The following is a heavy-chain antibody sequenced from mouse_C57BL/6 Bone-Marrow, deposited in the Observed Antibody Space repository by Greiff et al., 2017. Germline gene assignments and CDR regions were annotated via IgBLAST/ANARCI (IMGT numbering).Heavy chain of an antibody. V-gene: IGHV3-6*01. J-gene: IGHJ2*01. CDR1: GYSITSGYY. Sequence: EVQLKESGPGLVKPSQSLSLTCSVTGYSITSGYYWNWIRQFPGNKLEWMGYISYDGSNNYNPSLKNRISITRDTSKNQFFLKLNSVTTEDTATYYCARYSFDYWGQGTTLTVSS. CDR3: ARYSFDY. D-gene: IGHD2-12*01. CDR2: ISYDGSN.